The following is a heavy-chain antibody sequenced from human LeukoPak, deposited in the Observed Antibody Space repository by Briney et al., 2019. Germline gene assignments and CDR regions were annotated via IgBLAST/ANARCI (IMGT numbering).Heavy chain of an antibody. J-gene: IGHJ4*02. CDR1: GYSFTSYW. CDR3: ARAAYYYDSSGYYSQFDY. Sequence: GESRKISCKGSGYSFTSYWIGWVRQMPGKGLEWMGIIYPGDSDTRYSPSFQGQVTISADKSISTAYLQWSSLKASDTAMYYCARAAYYYDSSGYYSQFDYWGQGTLVTVSS. CDR2: IYPGDSDT. V-gene: IGHV5-51*01. D-gene: IGHD3-22*01.